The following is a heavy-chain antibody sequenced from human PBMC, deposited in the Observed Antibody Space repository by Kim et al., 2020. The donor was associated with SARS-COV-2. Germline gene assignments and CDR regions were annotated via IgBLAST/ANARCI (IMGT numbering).Heavy chain of an antibody. Sequence: ASVKVSCKASGYTFTSYDINWVRQATGQGLEWMGWMNPNSGNTGYAQKFQGRVTMTRNTSISTAYMELSSLRSEDTAVYYCATYSASEVPARRLEVAYYYGSGRPDYWGQGTLVTVSS. D-gene: IGHD3-10*01. CDR1: GYTFTSYD. V-gene: IGHV1-8*01. CDR3: ATYSASEVPARRLEVAYYYGSGRPDY. CDR2: MNPNSGNT. J-gene: IGHJ4*02.